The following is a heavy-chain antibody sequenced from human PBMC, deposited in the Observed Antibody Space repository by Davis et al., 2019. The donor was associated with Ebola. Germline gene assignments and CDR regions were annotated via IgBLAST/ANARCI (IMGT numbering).Heavy chain of an antibody. D-gene: IGHD2-15*01. CDR3: ARVGYCSGGRCYRGLDY. Sequence: GESLKISCAASGFTFSSYAMSWVRQAPGKGLEWVSYISSSGSTIYYADSVKGRFTISRDNAKNSLYLQMNSLRAEDTAVYYCARVGYCSGGRCYRGLDYWGQGTLVTVSS. V-gene: IGHV3-48*04. CDR2: ISSSGSTI. CDR1: GFTFSSYA. J-gene: IGHJ4*02.